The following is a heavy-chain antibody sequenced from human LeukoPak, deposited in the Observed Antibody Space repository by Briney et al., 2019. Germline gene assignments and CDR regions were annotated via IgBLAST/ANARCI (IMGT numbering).Heavy chain of an antibody. CDR2: ISTTGSDI. J-gene: IGHJ3*02. V-gene: IGHV3-48*03. CDR3: ARETRDSSGFGAFDI. Sequence: PGGSLRLSCVASRFSFSTSEMSWVRQAPGEGLEWLSYISTTGSDIFYADSVKGRFTTSRDNAKNSLFLQMNSLRAEDTAVYYCARETRDSSGFGAFDIWGRGTMVTVS. D-gene: IGHD3-22*01. CDR1: RFSFSTSE.